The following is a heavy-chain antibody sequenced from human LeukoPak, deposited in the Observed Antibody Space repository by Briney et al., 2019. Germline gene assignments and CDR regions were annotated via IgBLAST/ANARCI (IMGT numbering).Heavy chain of an antibody. CDR2: INPNSGGT. CDR1: GYTFTGYY. D-gene: IGHD6-13*01. Sequence: ASVKVSCKASGYTFTGYYMHWVRQAPGHGLEWMGWINPNSGGTNYGQKFQGRVTMTRDTSISTAYMELSRLRSDDAAVYYCARGEAAARYYGMDVWGQGTTVTVSS. CDR3: ARGEAAARYYGMDV. V-gene: IGHV1-2*02. J-gene: IGHJ6*02.